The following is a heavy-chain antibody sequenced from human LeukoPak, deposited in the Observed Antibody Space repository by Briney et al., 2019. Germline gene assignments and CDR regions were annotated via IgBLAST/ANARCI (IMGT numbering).Heavy chain of an antibody. CDR2: IIPIFGTA. Sequence: GASVKVSCKASGGTLSSYAISWVRQAPGQGLEWMGGIIPIFGTANYAQKFQGRVTITADESTSTAYMELSSLRSEDTAVYYCARSLPDDAFDIWGQGTMVTVSS. CDR3: ARSLPDDAFDI. CDR1: GGTLSSYA. V-gene: IGHV1-69*01. D-gene: IGHD1-14*01. J-gene: IGHJ3*02.